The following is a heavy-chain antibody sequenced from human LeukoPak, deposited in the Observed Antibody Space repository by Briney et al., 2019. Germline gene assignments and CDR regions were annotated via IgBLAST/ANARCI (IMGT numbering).Heavy chain of an antibody. Sequence: PGGSLRLSCAASGLTFSSYWMSWVRQAPGKGLEWVGRIKSKTDGGTTDYAAPVKGRFTISRDDSKNTLYLQMNSLKTEDTAVYYCTTDRTANDAFDIWGQGTVVTVSS. CDR1: GLTFSSYW. D-gene: IGHD2-8*02. CDR2: IKSKTDGGTT. J-gene: IGHJ3*02. CDR3: TTDRTANDAFDI. V-gene: IGHV3-15*01.